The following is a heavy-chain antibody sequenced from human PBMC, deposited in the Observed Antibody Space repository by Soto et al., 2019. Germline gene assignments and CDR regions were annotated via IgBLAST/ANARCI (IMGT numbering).Heavy chain of an antibody. CDR1: GFIFSSYG. D-gene: IGHD1-1*01. J-gene: IGHJ4*02. Sequence: QVQLVESGGGVVQPGRSLRLSCAVSGFIFSSYGMHWVRQAPGKGLEWVAVISYDGSNKYYADSVKGRLTISRDNSKNTLYLQMTSRRAEDTAAYYCANGTGLGGVFDYWGQGTLVTVSS. CDR3: ANGTGLGGVFDY. CDR2: ISYDGSNK. V-gene: IGHV3-30*18.